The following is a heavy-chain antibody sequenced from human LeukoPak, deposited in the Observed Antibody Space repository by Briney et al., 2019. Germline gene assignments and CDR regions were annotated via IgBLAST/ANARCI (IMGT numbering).Heavy chain of an antibody. D-gene: IGHD2-15*01. V-gene: IGHV3-9*01. J-gene: IGHJ3*02. Sequence: GGSLRLSCAASGFTFDDYAMHWVRQAPGKGLEWVSGISWNSGSIGYADSVKGRFTISRDNAKNSLYLQMNSLRAEDTALYYCAKPITPNVVVVAIDAFDIWGQGTMVTVSS. CDR2: ISWNSGSI. CDR1: GFTFDDYA. CDR3: AKPITPNVVVVAIDAFDI.